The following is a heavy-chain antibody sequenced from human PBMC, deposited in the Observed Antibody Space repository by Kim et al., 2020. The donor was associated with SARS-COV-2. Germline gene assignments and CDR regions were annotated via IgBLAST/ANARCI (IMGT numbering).Heavy chain of an antibody. CDR2: ITGSVHIT. CDR3: ATIASRPGYPFLGN. V-gene: IGHV3-23*01. J-gene: IGHJ4*02. CDR1: GFTLSRYT. Sequence: GGSLRLSCAASGFTLSRYTMSWVRQAPGKGLEWVSSITGSVHITYYAAAVKGRFTISRDASQNTLFLQVAGLRAEDTATYYCATIASRPGYPFLGNWGQGTLVTVSS. D-gene: IGHD6-6*01.